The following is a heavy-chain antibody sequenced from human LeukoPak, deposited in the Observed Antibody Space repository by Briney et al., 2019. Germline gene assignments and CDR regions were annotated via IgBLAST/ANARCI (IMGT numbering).Heavy chain of an antibody. CDR2: IRSKAYGGTT. CDR1: GFTFGDYA. V-gene: IGHV3-49*04. J-gene: IGHJ4*02. Sequence: GGSLRLSCTASGFTFGDYAMSWVRQAPGKGLEWIGFIRSKAYGGTTEYAASVKGKFNISRDESKSIAYLQMNSLKTEDTAVYYCTRGPLRYFDWLENYFDYWGQGTLVTVSS. CDR3: TRGPLRYFDWLENYFDY. D-gene: IGHD3-9*01.